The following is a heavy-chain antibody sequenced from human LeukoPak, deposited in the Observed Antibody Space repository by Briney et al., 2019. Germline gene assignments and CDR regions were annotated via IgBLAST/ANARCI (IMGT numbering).Heavy chain of an antibody. J-gene: IGHJ5*02. CDR1: GFTFSTYA. CDR3: AKDRVSPGFNLFDP. CDR2: INGRGDNT. Sequence: RGSLRLSCAASGFTFSTYAMSWVRQAPGKGLEWVSAINGRGDNTYYADFVKGRFTISRDNSKSTVFLQMNSLRTEDTAVYYCAKDRVSPGFNLFDPWGQGTLVTVSS. V-gene: IGHV3-23*01. D-gene: IGHD3-16*01.